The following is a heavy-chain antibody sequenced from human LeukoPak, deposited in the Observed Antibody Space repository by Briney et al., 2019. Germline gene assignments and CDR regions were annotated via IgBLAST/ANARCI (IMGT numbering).Heavy chain of an antibody. Sequence: GGSLRLSCAASGFIVSRSYMNWVRQAPGKGLEWVSVIYSDDFTYYTDSVKGRFTISRDNSKNTLYLQMNSLRAEDTAVYYCAKDSMLQLWPLVPFDYWGQGTLLTVSS. CDR2: IYSDDFT. D-gene: IGHD5-18*01. CDR3: AKDSMLQLWPLVPFDY. CDR1: GFIVSRSY. V-gene: IGHV3-53*01. J-gene: IGHJ4*02.